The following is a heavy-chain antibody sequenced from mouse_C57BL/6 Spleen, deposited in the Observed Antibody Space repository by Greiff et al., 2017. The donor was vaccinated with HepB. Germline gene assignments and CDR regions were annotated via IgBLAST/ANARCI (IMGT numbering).Heavy chain of an antibody. J-gene: IGHJ2*01. D-gene: IGHD2-4*01. V-gene: IGHV1-82*01. CDR3: ARFHDYDY. CDR1: GYAFSSSW. Sequence: VQLQQSGPELVKPGASVKISCKASGYAFSSSWMNWVKQRPGKGLEWIGRIYPGDGDTNYNGKFKGKATLTADKSSSTAFMQLSSLTSEDSAVYFCARFHDYDYWGQGTTLTVSS. CDR2: IYPGDGDT.